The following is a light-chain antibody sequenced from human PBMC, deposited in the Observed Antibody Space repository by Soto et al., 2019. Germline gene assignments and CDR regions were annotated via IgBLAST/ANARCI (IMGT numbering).Light chain of an antibody. CDR3: SSYTGGNPSYV. J-gene: IGLJ1*01. V-gene: IGLV2-8*01. CDR1: SRDVGGYDY. Sequence: QSVLTQPPSASGSHGQSVTISCTGTSRDVGGYDYVSWYQQHPGKAPKLMIYEVTIRPSGVSDRFSGSKSGNTASLTVSGLQAEDEADYYCSSYTGGNPSYVFGTGTKLTVL. CDR2: EVT.